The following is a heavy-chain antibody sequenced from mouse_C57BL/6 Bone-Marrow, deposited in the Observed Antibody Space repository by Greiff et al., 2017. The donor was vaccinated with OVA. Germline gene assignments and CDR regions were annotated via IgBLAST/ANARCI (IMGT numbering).Heavy chain of an antibody. CDR2: IYPGSGST. Sequence: VQLQQPGAELVKPGASVKMSCKASGYTFTSYWITWVKQRPGQGLEWIGDIYPGSGSTNYTEKFKSKATLTVDTSSSTAYMQLSSLTSEDSAVYYCARYGSSYRYYAMDYWGQGTSVTVSS. CDR3: ARYGSSYRYYAMDY. J-gene: IGHJ4*01. CDR1: GYTFTSYW. V-gene: IGHV1-55*01. D-gene: IGHD1-1*01.